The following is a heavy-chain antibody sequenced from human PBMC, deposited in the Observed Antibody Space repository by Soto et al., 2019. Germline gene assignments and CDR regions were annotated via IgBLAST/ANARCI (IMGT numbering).Heavy chain of an antibody. CDR1: RYIFTGYY. CDR2: INPNSGDT. J-gene: IGHJ6*02. Sequence: GASVKVSCKTSRYIFTGYYMHWVRQAPGQGLEWMGWINPNSGDTNYAQRFKGRVSMTSDTSINTAYLELSRLRPGDTAVFFCARSHSAYHYHAMDAWGQGPTVTVSS. V-gene: IGHV1-2*02. CDR3: ARSHSAYHYHAMDA.